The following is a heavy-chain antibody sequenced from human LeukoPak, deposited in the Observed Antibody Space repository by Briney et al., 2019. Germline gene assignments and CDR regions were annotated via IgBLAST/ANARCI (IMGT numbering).Heavy chain of an antibody. CDR1: GFTFSSYG. J-gene: IGHJ6*02. CDR3: ARDPLSEPYYYYYYGMDV. Sequence: GRSLRLSCAASGFTFSSYGMHWVRQAPGKGLEWVAVIWYDGSNKYYADSVKGRFTISRDNSKNTLYLQMNSLRAEDTAVYYCARDPLSEPYYYYYYGMDVWGQGTTVTVSS. V-gene: IGHV3-33*01. CDR2: IWYDGSNK.